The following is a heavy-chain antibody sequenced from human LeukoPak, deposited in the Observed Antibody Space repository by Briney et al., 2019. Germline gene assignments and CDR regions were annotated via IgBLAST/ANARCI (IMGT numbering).Heavy chain of an antibody. J-gene: IGHJ4*02. V-gene: IGHV3-74*01. Sequence: GGPLRLSCAASGFTFSSYWMHWVRQAPGKGLVWVSRINSDGTSTNYADSVKGRFTISRDNAKNTLYLQMNSLRTEDTAVYYCARRHYYDGRYPFDSWGQGTLVTVSS. D-gene: IGHD3-22*01. CDR3: ARRHYYDGRYPFDS. CDR1: GFTFSSYW. CDR2: INSDGTST.